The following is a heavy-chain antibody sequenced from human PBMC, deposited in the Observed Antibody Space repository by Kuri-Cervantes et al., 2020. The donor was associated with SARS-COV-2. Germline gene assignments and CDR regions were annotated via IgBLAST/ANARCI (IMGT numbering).Heavy chain of an antibody. J-gene: IGHJ6*02. CDR3: ARGYCSSTSCPPYYYYGMDV. CDR2: ISSSSSSTI. D-gene: IGHD2-2*01. CDR1: GFTFSSYS. Sequence: GESLKISCAASGFTFSSYSMNWVRQAPGKGLEWVSYISSSSSSTIYYADSVKGRFTISRDNAKDSLYLQMNSLRDEDTAVYYCARGYCSSTSCPPYYYYGMDVWGQGTTVTVSS. V-gene: IGHV3-48*02.